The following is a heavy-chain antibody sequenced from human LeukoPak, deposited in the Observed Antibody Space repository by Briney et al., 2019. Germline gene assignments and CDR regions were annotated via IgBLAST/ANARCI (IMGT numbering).Heavy chain of an antibody. V-gene: IGHV4-30-2*01. CDR1: GGSISSGGYY. Sequence: SETLSLTCTVSGGSISSGGYYWSWIRQPPGKGLEWIGYIYHSGSTYFNPSLKSRVTISVDRSKNQFSLKLSSVTAADTAVYYCARDHGDLRPFDYWGQGTLVTVSS. CDR2: IYHSGST. CDR3: ARDHGDLRPFDY. D-gene: IGHD4-17*01. J-gene: IGHJ4*02.